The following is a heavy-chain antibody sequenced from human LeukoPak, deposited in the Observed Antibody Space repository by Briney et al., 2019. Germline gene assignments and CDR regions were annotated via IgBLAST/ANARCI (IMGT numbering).Heavy chain of an antibody. CDR2: ISWNSGSI. CDR1: GLTFDDYA. J-gene: IGHJ4*02. Sequence: GRSLRLSCAGSGLTFDDYAMHWARQAPGKGREWVSGISWNSGSIGYADSVKGRFTISRDNAKNSLYLQMNSLRAEDTALYYCAKDPFKESAEGYFDYWGQGTLVTVSS. CDR3: AKDPFKESAEGYFDY. V-gene: IGHV3-9*01. D-gene: IGHD2/OR15-2a*01.